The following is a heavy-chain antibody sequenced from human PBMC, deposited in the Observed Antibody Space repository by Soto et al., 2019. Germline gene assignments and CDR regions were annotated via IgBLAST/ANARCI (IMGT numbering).Heavy chain of an antibody. CDR1: GYRFTRYL. Sequence: GESPKICCKGSGYRFTRYLIGLVRQMPGKGLEWMGIIYPGDSDSSDSPPYLGQVPISADNPIRTAYLQWSSLKASDTAMYYCARYLFRIANHGVDVWALGSQVT. CDR2: IYPGDSDS. CDR3: ARYLFRIANHGVDV. J-gene: IGHJ6*02. D-gene: IGHD2-15*01. V-gene: IGHV5-51*01.